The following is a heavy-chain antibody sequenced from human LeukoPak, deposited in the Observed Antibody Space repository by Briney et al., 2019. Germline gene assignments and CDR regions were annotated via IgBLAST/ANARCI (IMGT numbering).Heavy chain of an antibody. CDR2: IIPIFGTA. Sequence: GASVKVSCKASGGTFSSYAISWVRQAPGQGLEWMGGIIPIFGTANYAQKFQGRVTITADKSTSTAYMELSSLRSEDTAVYYCARGLYYGSGRVYYCYYMDVWGKGTTVTVSS. CDR3: ARGLYYGSGRVYYCYYMDV. CDR1: GGTFSSYA. D-gene: IGHD3-10*01. V-gene: IGHV1-69*06. J-gene: IGHJ6*03.